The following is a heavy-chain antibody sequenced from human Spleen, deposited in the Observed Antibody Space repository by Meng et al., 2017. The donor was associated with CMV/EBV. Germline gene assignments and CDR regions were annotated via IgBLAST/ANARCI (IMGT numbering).Heavy chain of an antibody. D-gene: IGHD6-13*01. CDR3: ARRRTVKQLVFTRPDYYGVDV. CDR2: IDHSGST. Sequence: SETLSLTCTVSGGSISSSSYYWGWIRQPPGKGLECIGEIDHSGSTNYNPSLRSRLTMSIDTSKKQFSLQLRSVTAADTAVYYCARRRTVKQLVFTRPDYYGVDVWGQGTRSPSP. J-gene: IGHJ6*02. V-gene: IGHV4-39*07. CDR1: GGSISSSSYY.